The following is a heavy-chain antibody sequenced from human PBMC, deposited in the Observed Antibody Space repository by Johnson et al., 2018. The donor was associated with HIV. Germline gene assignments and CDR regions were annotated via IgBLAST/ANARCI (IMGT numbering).Heavy chain of an antibody. D-gene: IGHD6-13*01. CDR2: ISPVGNNN. Sequence: QVQLVESGGGLVQPGGSLRLSCAASGFTFSSYGMHWVRQAPGKGLEWVALISPVGNNNFYADSVKGRFTISRDNSRKTLYLQMNSLRTEDTAMYYCAKIGAAAGLKDAFDIWGQGTLVTVSS. J-gene: IGHJ3*02. CDR3: AKIGAAAGLKDAFDI. CDR1: GFTFSSYG. V-gene: IGHV3-30*19.